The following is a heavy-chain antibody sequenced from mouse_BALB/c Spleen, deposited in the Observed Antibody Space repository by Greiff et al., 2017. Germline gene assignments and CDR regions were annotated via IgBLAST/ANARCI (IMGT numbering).Heavy chain of an antibody. CDR2: ISYSGST. CDR1: GYSITSDYA. D-gene: IGHD4-1*02. J-gene: IGHJ4*01. V-gene: IGHV3-2*02. Sequence: EVKLMESGPGLVKPSQSLSLTCTVTGYSITSDYAWNWIRQFPGNKLEWMGYISYSGSTSYNPSLKSRISITRDTSKNQFFLQLNSVTTEDTATYYCAQLGPHYYAMDYWGQGTSVTVS. CDR3: AQLGPHYYAMDY.